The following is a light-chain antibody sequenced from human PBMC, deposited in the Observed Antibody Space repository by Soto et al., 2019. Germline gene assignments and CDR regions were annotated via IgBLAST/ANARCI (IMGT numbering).Light chain of an antibody. CDR2: GAS. V-gene: IGKV3-20*01. CDR1: QSVSSSF. CDR3: QQYDRSPRT. Sequence: EIVLTQSPGTLSLSPGERATLSYRASQSVSSSFLAWYQQKPGQAPRLLIYGASSRATGIPDWFSGSGSGTDFTLTISSLEPEDFAVYYCQQYDRSPRTFGQGTKVEIK. J-gene: IGKJ1*01.